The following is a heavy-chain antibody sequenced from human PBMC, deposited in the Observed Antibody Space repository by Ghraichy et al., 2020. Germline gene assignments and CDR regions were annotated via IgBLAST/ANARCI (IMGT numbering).Heavy chain of an antibody. V-gene: IGHV4-34*01. J-gene: IGHJ4*02. CDR2: ITPGGST. Sequence: SETLSLTCAVFGGSFSGYYWTWIRQSPGRGLEWIGEITPGGSTKYTPSLKSRVTISVDTSKNQFSLRLTSVTAADTAVYYCVRGGKIEARLPFDSWGQETPVTVSS. D-gene: IGHD6-6*01. CDR3: VRGGKIEARLPFDS. CDR1: GGSFSGYY.